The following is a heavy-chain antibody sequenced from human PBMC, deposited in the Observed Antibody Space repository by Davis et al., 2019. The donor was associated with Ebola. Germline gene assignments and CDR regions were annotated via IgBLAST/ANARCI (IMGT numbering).Heavy chain of an antibody. D-gene: IGHD3-22*01. CDR3: ARYPVMAPVYYFYPMDV. CDR2: IWHDGSNK. V-gene: IGHV3-33*01. J-gene: IGHJ6*04. CDR1: GFTFSSYG. Sequence: GESLKISCAASGFTFSSYGMHWVRQAPGKGLKWVAVIWHDGSNKYYADSVKGRFTISRDNSKNTLYLQMSSLRVEDTAVYYCARYPVMAPVYYFYPMDVWGKGTTVTVSS.